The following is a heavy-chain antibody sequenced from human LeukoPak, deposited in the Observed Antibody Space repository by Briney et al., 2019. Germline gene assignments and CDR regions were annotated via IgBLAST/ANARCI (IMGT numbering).Heavy chain of an antibody. CDR2: IYYSGST. D-gene: IGHD3-3*01. CDR3: ARATSYDFWSGYYMDV. V-gene: IGHV4-39*07. Sequence: KTSETLSLTCTVSGGSISSSSYYWGWIRQPPGKGLEWIGSIYYSGSTYYNPSLKSRVTISVDTSKNQFSLKLSSVTAADTAVYYCARATSYDFWSGYYMDVWGKGTTVTVSS. CDR1: GGSISSSSYY. J-gene: IGHJ6*03.